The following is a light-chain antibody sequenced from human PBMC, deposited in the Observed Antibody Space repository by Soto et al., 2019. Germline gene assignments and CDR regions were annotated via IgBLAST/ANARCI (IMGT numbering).Light chain of an antibody. V-gene: IGLV2-14*01. J-gene: IGLJ1*01. Sequence: QSALTQPASVSGSPGQSITISCTGTSSDVGGYNYVSWYQHHPGKAPKLLIYEVSYRPSGVSDRFSGSKSANTASLTISGLQAEDEADYYCGSYTTSSNYVFGTGTKVTVL. CDR1: SSDVGGYNY. CDR2: EVS. CDR3: GSYTTSSNYV.